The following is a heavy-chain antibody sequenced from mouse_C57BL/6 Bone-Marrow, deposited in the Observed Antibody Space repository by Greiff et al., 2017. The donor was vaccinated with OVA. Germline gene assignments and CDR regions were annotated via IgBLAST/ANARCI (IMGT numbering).Heavy chain of an antibody. Sequence: QVQLQQPGAELVMPGASVKLSCKASGYTFTSYWMHWVKQRPGQGLEWIGEIDPSDSYTNYNQKFKGKSTLTVDKSSSTAYMQLSSLTSEDSAVYYCASPSVIYGSSYGDYYAMDYWGQGTSVTVSS. V-gene: IGHV1-69*01. CDR2: IDPSDSYT. D-gene: IGHD1-1*01. CDR1: GYTFTSYW. J-gene: IGHJ4*01. CDR3: ASPSVIYGSSYGDYYAMDY.